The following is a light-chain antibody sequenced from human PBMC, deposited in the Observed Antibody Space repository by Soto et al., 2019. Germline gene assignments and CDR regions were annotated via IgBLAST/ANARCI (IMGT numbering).Light chain of an antibody. CDR2: RAS. Sequence: EIVMTQFPATLSVSPGERATLSCRASQSVSNNLAWYQQKPGQAPRLLIYRASTRATGIPGRFSGSGSGTEFTLTISSLQSEDFAVYYCQQYHNWPPITFGQGTRLEIK. CDR3: QQYHNWPPIT. V-gene: IGKV3-15*01. J-gene: IGKJ5*01. CDR1: QSVSNN.